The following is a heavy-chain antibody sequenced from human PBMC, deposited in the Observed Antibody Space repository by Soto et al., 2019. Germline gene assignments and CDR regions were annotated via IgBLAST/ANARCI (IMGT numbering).Heavy chain of an antibody. CDR3: AEDGGGVGPVDY. CDR2: ISGSGGST. V-gene: IGHV3-23*01. Sequence: GGSLRLSCAASGFTFSSYAMSWVRQAPGKGLEWVSAISGSGGSTYYADSVKGRFTFSIDISKTTLFLKMNSLRAEDTAVYYCAEDGGGVGPVDYWGQGTLVTVS. D-gene: IGHD3-16*01. J-gene: IGHJ4*02. CDR1: GFTFSSYA.